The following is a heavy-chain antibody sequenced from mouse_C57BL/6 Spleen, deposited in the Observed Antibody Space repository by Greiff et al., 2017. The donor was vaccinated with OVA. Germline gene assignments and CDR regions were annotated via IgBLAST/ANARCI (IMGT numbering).Heavy chain of an antibody. V-gene: IGHV3-6*01. D-gene: IGHD4-1*01. CDR2: ISYDGSN. J-gene: IGHJ2*01. CDR3: ASKLGRGYFDY. CDR1: GYSITSGYY. Sequence: EVKLQESGPGLVKPSQSLSLTCSVTGYSITSGYYWNWIRQFPGNKLEWMGYISYDGSNNYNPSLKNRISITRDTSKNQFFLKLNSVTTEDTATYYCASKLGRGYFDYWGQGTTLTVSS.